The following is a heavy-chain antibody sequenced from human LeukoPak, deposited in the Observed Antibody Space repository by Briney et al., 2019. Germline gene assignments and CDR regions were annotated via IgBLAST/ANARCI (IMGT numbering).Heavy chain of an antibody. CDR3: ARDGVTRRYNMYYYMDV. CDR1: GFTFSSYE. J-gene: IGHJ6*03. D-gene: IGHD1-1*01. CDR2: ISSSGSTI. V-gene: IGHV3-48*03. Sequence: GGSLRLSCAASGFTFSSYEMNWVRQAPGKGLEWVSYISSSGSTIYYADSVKGRFTISRDNAKNSLYLQMNSLRGEDTAVYYCARDGVTRRYNMYYYMDVWGKGTTVTVSS.